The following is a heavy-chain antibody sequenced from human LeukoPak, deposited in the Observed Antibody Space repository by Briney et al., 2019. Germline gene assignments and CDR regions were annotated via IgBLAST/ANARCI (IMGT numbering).Heavy chain of an antibody. D-gene: IGHD3-9*01. CDR2: IYYSGST. J-gene: IGHJ6*02. V-gene: IGHV4-59*01. CDR3: ARLVNYYYYYGMDV. CDR1: GGSISSYY. Sequence: SETLSLTCTVSGGSISSYYWSWIRQPPGKGLEWIGYIYYSGSTNYNPSLKSRVTISVDTSKNQFSLKLSSVTAADTAVYYCARLVNYYYYYGMDVWGQGTTVTVSS.